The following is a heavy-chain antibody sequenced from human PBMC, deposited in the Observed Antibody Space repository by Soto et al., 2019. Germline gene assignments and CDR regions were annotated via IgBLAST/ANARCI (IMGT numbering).Heavy chain of an antibody. V-gene: IGHV1-3*01. CDR3: ARGGELELSPSYYYYYGMDV. CDR2: INAGNGNT. CDR1: GYTFTSYA. Sequence: ASVKVSCKAYGYTFTSYAMHWVRQAPGQRHERIGWINAGNGNTNYSQKFQGRVTITRDTSASTAYMELSSLRSEDTAVYYCARGGELELSPSYYYYYGMDVWGQGTTVTVSS. J-gene: IGHJ6*02. D-gene: IGHD1-7*01.